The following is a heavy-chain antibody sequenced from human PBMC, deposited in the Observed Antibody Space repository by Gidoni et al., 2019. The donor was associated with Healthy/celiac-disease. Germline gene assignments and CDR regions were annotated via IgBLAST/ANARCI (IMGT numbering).Heavy chain of an antibody. CDR2: IYYSGST. CDR1: GCSISSSSYY. CDR3: ARQVSRGAFDI. J-gene: IGHJ3*02. Sequence: QLQLQESGPALVTPSETLSLTCTVSGCSISSSSYYWGWIRQPPGKGLEWIVSIYYSGSTYYNPTLKSRVTISVDTSKNQFSLKLSSVTAADTAVYYCARQVSRGAFDIWGQGTMVTVSS. D-gene: IGHD3-16*02. V-gene: IGHV4-39*01.